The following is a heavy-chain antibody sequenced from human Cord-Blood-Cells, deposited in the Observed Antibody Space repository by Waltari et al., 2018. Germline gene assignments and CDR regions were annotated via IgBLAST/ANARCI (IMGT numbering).Heavy chain of an antibody. CDR1: GGSFSGYY. Sequence: QVQLQQWGAGLLKPSETLSLTCAVYGGSFSGYYWSWIRQPPGKGLEWIGEINHSGSTNDNPSLKSRVTISVDTSKNQFSLKLSSVTAADTAVYYCTGSSWYYYYYYMDVWGKGTTVTVSS. V-gene: IGHV4-34*01. D-gene: IGHD6-13*01. CDR2: INHSGST. J-gene: IGHJ6*03. CDR3: TGSSWYYYYYYMDV.